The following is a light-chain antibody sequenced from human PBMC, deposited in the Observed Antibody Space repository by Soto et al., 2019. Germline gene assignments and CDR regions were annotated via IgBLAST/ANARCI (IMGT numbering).Light chain of an antibody. CDR3: QQYDNSPIT. V-gene: IGKV3-20*01. CDR1: QSISSSF. CDR2: GAS. J-gene: IGKJ5*01. Sequence: EIVLTQSPGILSLSPGERASLSCGASQSISSSFLAWYQQKPGQAPRLLIYGASSRATGIPDRFSGTGSETDFTLTISRLEPEDFAVHYCQQYDNSPITFGQGTRLEI.